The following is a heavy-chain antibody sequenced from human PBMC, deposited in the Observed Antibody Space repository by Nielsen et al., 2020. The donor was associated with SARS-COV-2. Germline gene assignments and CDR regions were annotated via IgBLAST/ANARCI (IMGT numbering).Heavy chain of an antibody. Sequence: RQAPGKALEWLELIDWDDDKYCSTSLKTRLIISKDTSKNQVVLTMTNMDPVDTATYYCALTVDSSSWPFDYWGQGTLVTVSS. CDR3: ALTVDSSSWPFDY. J-gene: IGHJ4*02. D-gene: IGHD6-13*01. V-gene: IGHV2-70*12. CDR2: IDWDDDK.